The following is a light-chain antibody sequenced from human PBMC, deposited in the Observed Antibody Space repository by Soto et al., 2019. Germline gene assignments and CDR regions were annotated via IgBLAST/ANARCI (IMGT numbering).Light chain of an antibody. CDR2: GAS. CDR1: QSISIN. V-gene: IGKV3D-15*01. Sequence: EKGLTQSPGTLSVSPGDRVTLSCRASQSISINLAWYQHKPGQAPRLLIHGASTRATGVPARISGSGSGTEFTLTISSLQSEDFAVYYCQQFRNWPWTFGQGTKVDIK. J-gene: IGKJ1*01. CDR3: QQFRNWPWT.